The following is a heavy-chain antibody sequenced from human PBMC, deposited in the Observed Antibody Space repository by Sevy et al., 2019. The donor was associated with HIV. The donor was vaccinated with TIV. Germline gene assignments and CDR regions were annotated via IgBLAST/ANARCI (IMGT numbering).Heavy chain of an antibody. CDR3: TKIEVEDFDY. CDR1: GFTFINAW. V-gene: IGHV3-15*01. Sequence: GGSLRLSCAASGFTFINAWMTWVRQAPGKGLEWVGRIKSKTDGGTTDYAAPVKGRFTISRDDSKNTLYMQMNSLKTEDTAVYYCTKIEVEDFDYWGQGTLVTVSS. J-gene: IGHJ4*02. D-gene: IGHD2-15*01. CDR2: IKSKTDGGTT.